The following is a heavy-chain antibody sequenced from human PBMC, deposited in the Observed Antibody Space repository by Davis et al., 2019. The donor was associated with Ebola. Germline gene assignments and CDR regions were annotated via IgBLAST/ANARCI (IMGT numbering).Heavy chain of an antibody. CDR3: ASLSGYEDGMDV. V-gene: IGHV4-39*07. Sequence: PSETLSLTCTVSGGSISSSSYYWGWIRQPPGKGLEWIGSIYYSGSTYYNPSLKSRVTISVDTSKNQFSLKLSSVTAADTAVYYCASLSGYEDGMDVWGQGTTVTVSS. CDR1: GGSISSSSYY. D-gene: IGHD5-12*01. CDR2: IYYSGST. J-gene: IGHJ6*02.